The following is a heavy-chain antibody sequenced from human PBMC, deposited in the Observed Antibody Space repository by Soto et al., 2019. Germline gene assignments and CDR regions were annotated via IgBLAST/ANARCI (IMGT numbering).Heavy chain of an antibody. CDR1: GGSISKYY. V-gene: IGHV4-59*08. D-gene: IGHD4-17*01. Sequence: SETLSLTCTVSGGSISKYYWSWIRQSPGKGLEWIGYIYYSGSTKYNPSLKNRVTISVDTSKNQFSLKLSSVTAADTVFYYFARQKVSRFYGEVDFFDYWGLGTLVTVSS. J-gene: IGHJ4*02. CDR3: ARQKVSRFYGEVDFFDY. CDR2: IYYSGST.